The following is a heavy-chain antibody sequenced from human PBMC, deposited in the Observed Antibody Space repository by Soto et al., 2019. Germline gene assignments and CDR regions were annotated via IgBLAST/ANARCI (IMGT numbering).Heavy chain of an antibody. J-gene: IGHJ6*02. Sequence: SETLSLTCTVYGGSISPYYWSWIRQPPGKGLEWIGYIYYRGSTDYNPSLKSRVTVSLDTSTNQFSLELSSVTAADTAVYYCARDSALYGMDVWGQGTTVTVSS. V-gene: IGHV4-59*13. CDR2: IYYRGST. CDR3: ARDSALYGMDV. D-gene: IGHD3-10*01. CDR1: GGSISPYY.